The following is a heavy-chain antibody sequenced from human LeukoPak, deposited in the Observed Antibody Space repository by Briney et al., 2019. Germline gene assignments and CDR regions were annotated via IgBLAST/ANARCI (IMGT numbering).Heavy chain of an antibody. CDR1: GGSISSSSYY. D-gene: IGHD5-12*01. CDR2: IYYSGTT. J-gene: IGHJ6*03. CDR3: ARDRGAYYYYYYMDV. Sequence: SETLSLTCTVSGGSISSSSYYWGWIRQPPGKGLEWIGSIYYSGTTYYNPSLKSRVTISVDRSKSQFSLKLSSLTAADTAVYYCARDRGAYYYYYYMDVWGKGTTVTVSS. V-gene: IGHV4-39*07.